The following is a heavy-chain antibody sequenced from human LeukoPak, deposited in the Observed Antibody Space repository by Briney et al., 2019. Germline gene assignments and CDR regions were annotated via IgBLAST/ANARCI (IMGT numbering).Heavy chain of an antibody. CDR3: ARGPYCSGGSCYSGMGFDP. CDR2: IYTSGST. Sequence: PSETLSLTCTVSGGSISSYYWSWIRQPAGKGLEWIGRIYTSGSTNYNPSLKSRVTMSVDTSKNQFSLKLSSVTAADTAVYCCARGPYCSGGSCYSGMGFDPWGQGTLVTVSS. D-gene: IGHD2-15*01. CDR1: GGSISSYY. J-gene: IGHJ5*02. V-gene: IGHV4-4*07.